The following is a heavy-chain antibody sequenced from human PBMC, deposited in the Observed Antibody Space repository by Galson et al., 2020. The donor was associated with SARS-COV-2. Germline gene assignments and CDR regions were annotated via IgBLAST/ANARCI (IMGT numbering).Heavy chain of an antibody. V-gene: IGHV4-30-4*01. J-gene: IGHJ4*02. CDR1: GASISSGEYY. CDR3: ARSFYYGSGSQDY. D-gene: IGHD3-10*01. Sequence: SETLSLTCTVSGASISSGEYYWSWIRQPPGRGLEWIGYIYLSGTTYYNPSLKSRVTISLDMSKNQFSLRLSSVTAADTAVYYCARSFYYGSGSQDYWGQGTLVTVSS. CDR2: IYLSGTT.